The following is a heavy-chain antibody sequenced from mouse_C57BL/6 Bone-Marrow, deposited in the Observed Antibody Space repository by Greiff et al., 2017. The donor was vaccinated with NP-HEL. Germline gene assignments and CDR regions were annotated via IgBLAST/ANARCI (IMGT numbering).Heavy chain of an antibody. V-gene: IGHV3-6*01. Sequence: VQLQQSGPGLVKPSQSLSLTCSVTGYSITSGYYWNWIRQFPGNKLEWMGYISYDGSNNYNPSLKNRISITRDTSKNQFFLKLNSVTTEDTATYYCARDLSLFAYWGQGTLVTVSA. CDR2: ISYDGSN. J-gene: IGHJ3*01. CDR1: GYSITSGYY. D-gene: IGHD6-5*01. CDR3: ARDLSLFAY.